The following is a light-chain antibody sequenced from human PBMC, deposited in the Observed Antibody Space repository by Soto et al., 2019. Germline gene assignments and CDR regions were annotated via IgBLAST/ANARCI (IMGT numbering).Light chain of an antibody. J-gene: IGLJ2*01. CDR2: DVS. CDR3: GSYTNSSTVV. CDR1: SSDVGFYNY. Sequence: QSALTQPASVSGSPGQSITISCTGTSSDVGFYNYVSWYQQHPGKAPKLIIYDVSNRPSGVSNRFSGSKSGNTASLTISGLQAEDAADYYCGSYTNSSTVVFGGGTKLTVL. V-gene: IGLV2-14*01.